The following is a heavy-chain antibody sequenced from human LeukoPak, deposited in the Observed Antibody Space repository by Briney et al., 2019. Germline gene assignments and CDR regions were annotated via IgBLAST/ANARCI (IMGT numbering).Heavy chain of an antibody. J-gene: IGHJ3*01. CDR1: GFIFSNYA. D-gene: IGHD3-10*01. CDR2: ISSSGSTR. Sequence: GGSLRLSCEASGFIFSNYAMSWVRQAPGKGLEWVSYISSSGSTRYYADSLKGRFTISRDNAGNSLYLQMDSLRADDTAVYYCARDRSRMVRGIDALDLWGQGTMVTVSS. V-gene: IGHV3-48*03. CDR3: ARDRSRMVRGIDALDL.